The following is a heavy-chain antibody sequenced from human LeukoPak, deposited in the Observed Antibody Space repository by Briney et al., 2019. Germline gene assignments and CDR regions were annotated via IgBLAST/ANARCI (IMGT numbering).Heavy chain of an antibody. CDR2: IYYSGST. CDR3: AREEAGYIGFRSYYYMDV. J-gene: IGHJ6*03. D-gene: IGHD5-18*01. Sequence: PSETLSFTCTVSGGSISSGDYYWSWIHQPPGKGLEWIAYIYYSGSTYYNPSLKSRVTISVDTSKNQFSLKLSSVTAADTAVYYCAREEAGYIGFRSYYYMDVWGKGTTVTVSS. CDR1: GGSISSGDYY. V-gene: IGHV4-30-4*08.